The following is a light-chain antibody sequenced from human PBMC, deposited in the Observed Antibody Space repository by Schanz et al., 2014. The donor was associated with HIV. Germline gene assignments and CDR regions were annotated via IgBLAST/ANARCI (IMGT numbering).Light chain of an antibody. V-gene: IGLV2-8*01. CDR2: DVN. CDR1: SSDVGGYKY. CDR3: CSYTSSSTWV. Sequence: QSALTQPPSASGSPGQSVTISCTGTSSDVGGYKYVSRYQQHPGKAPKLMIYDVNKRPSGVPDRFSGSKSGNTASLNISRLQAEDEADYYCCSYTSSSTWVFGGGTKLTVL. J-gene: IGLJ3*02.